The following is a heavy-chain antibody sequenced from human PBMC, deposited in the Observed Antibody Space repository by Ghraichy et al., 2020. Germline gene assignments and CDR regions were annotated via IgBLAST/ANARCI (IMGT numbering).Heavy chain of an antibody. V-gene: IGHV3-64D*06. CDR3: VKEDYDILTGYSGDFQH. CDR2: ISSNGGST. CDR1: GFTFSSYA. Sequence: GGSLRLSCSASGFTFSSYAMHWVRQAPGKGLEYVSAISSNGGSTYYADSVKGRFTISRDNSKNTLYLQMSSLRAEDTAMYYCVKEDYDILTGYSGDFQHWGQGTLVTVSS. D-gene: IGHD3-9*01. J-gene: IGHJ1*01.